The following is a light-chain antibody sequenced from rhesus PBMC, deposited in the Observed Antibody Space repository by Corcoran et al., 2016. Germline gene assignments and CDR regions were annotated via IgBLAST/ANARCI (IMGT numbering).Light chain of an antibody. CDR2: EVS. Sequence: IVMTQTPLSLPVILGEPASISCRSTQSLLDSEHGGTYLQWYLPKPGQSPQLWIGEVSNRASGVPDRVSGSGSETDFTLTIQRVEPEYVGVYYCMQALEFPYSFGQGTKVEIQ. CDR1: QSLLDSEHGGTY. CDR3: MQALEFPYS. J-gene: IGKJ2*01. V-gene: IGKV2-104*01.